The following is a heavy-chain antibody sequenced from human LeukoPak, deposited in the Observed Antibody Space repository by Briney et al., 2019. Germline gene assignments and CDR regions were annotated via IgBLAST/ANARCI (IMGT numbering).Heavy chain of an antibody. CDR2: ISYSGNT. D-gene: IGHD5-12*01. Sequence: PSETLSLTCTVSGGSFSFYYWSWIRQPPGKGLEWIGDISYSGNTNYNPSLKSRVTISVDTSKNQFSLKLSSVTAADTAVYFCARGGSGYDSFDYWGQGTLVTVSS. J-gene: IGHJ4*02. V-gene: IGHV4-59*01. CDR1: GGSFSFYY. CDR3: ARGGSGYDSFDY.